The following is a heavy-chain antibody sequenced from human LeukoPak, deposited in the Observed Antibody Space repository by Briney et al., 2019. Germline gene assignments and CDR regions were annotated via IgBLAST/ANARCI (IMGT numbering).Heavy chain of an antibody. D-gene: IGHD1-7*01. Sequence: GGSLRLSCAASGFTFSSYDMNWVRQAPGKGLEWVSGISGSDGRTYYADSVKGRFTISRDNSKNTLYLQMNSLRAEDTAVYYCAQGGTAPYWGQGTLVTVSS. CDR1: GFTFSSYD. V-gene: IGHV3-23*01. CDR2: ISGSDGRT. CDR3: AQGGTAPY. J-gene: IGHJ4*02.